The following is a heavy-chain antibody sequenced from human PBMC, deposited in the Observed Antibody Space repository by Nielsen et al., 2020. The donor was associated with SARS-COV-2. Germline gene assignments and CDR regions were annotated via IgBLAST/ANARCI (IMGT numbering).Heavy chain of an antibody. CDR1: GSTFSSYG. CDR2: IWYDGSNK. J-gene: IGHJ6*03. CDR3: ARGSDRTLGSEGYYYYMDV. D-gene: IGHD6-19*01. Sequence: GESLKISCAASGSTFSSYGMHWVRQAPGKGLEWVAVIWYDGSNKYYADSVKGRFTISRDNSKNTLYLQMNSLRAEDTAVYYCARGSDRTLGSEGYYYYMDVWGKGTTVTVS. V-gene: IGHV3-33*01.